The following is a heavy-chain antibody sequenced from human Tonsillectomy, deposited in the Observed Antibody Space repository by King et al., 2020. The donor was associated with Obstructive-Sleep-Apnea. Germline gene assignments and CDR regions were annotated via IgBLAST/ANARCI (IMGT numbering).Heavy chain of an antibody. Sequence: VQLVESGGGVVQPGRSLRLSCAASGFTFSSYGMHWVRQAPGKGMEWVAVISYDGSYQYYADSVKGRFTISRDNSKNTLYLQMNSLRAEDTAVYYCAKEYSGRRNDYWGQGTLVTVSS. CDR3: AKEYSGRRNDY. D-gene: IGHD1-26*01. V-gene: IGHV3-30*18. J-gene: IGHJ4*02. CDR2: ISYDGSYQ. CDR1: GFTFSSYG.